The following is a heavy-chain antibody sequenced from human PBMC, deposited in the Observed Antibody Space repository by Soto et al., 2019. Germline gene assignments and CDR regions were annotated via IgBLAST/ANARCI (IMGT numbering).Heavy chain of an antibody. J-gene: IGHJ4*02. D-gene: IGHD3-22*01. CDR2: ISWDGGST. CDR3: AKDGGHSSGYYFDY. V-gene: IGHV3-43D*03. Sequence: GGSLRLSCAASGFTFDDYAMHWVRQAPGKGLEWVSLISWDGGSTYYADSVKGRFTISRDNSKNSLYLQMNSLRAEDTALYYCAKDGGHSSGYYFDYWGQGTLVTVSS. CDR1: GFTFDDYA.